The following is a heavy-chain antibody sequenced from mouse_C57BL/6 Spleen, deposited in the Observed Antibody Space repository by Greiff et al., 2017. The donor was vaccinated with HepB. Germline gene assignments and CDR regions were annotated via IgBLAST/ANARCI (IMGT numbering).Heavy chain of an antibody. D-gene: IGHD2-3*01. Sequence: QVQLQQPGAELVRPGTSVKLSCKASGYTFTSYWMHWVKQRPGQGLEWIGVIDPSDSYTNYNQKFKGKATLTVDTSSSTAYMQLSSLTSEDSAVYYCARQSRYDGYLRYWYFDVWGTGTTVTVSS. CDR1: GYTFTSYW. V-gene: IGHV1-59*01. CDR2: IDPSDSYT. CDR3: ARQSRYDGYLRYWYFDV. J-gene: IGHJ1*03.